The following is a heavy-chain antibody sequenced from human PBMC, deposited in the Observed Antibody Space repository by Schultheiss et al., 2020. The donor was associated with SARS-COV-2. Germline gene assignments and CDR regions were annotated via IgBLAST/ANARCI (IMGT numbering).Heavy chain of an antibody. Sequence: SGPTLVKPTQTLTLTCTFSGFSLSTSGVGVGWIRQPPGKALEWLGLIYWDDDKRYSPSLKNRLTLTQDTSKNQVALTMTNMDPVDTATYYCAHSVAAAGPLAYWGQGTLVTVSS. J-gene: IGHJ4*02. CDR3: AHSVAAAGPLAY. CDR2: IYWDDDK. D-gene: IGHD6-13*01. V-gene: IGHV2-5*02. CDR1: GFSLSTSGVG.